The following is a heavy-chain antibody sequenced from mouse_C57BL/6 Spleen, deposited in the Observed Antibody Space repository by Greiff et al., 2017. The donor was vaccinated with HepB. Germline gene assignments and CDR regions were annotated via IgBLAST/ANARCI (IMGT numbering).Heavy chain of an antibody. CDR3: TPIYYGYDDAMDY. D-gene: IGHD2-2*01. CDR1: GFTFSNYW. J-gene: IGHJ4*01. Sequence: EVQGVESGGGLVQPGGSMKLSCVASGFTFSNYWMNWVRQSPEKGLEWVAQIRLKSDNYATHYAESVKGRFTISRDDSKSSVYLQMNNLRAEDTGIYYCTPIYYGYDDAMDYWGQGTSVTVSS. V-gene: IGHV6-3*01. CDR2: IRLKSDNYAT.